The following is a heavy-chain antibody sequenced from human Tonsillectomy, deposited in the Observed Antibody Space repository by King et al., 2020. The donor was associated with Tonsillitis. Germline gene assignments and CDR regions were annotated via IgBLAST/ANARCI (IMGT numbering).Heavy chain of an antibody. D-gene: IGHD2-15*01. CDR1: GGSFSSYG. J-gene: IGHJ4*02. V-gene: IGHV1-69*01. Sequence: VQLVESGAEVKKPGSSVKVSCRASGGSFSSYGISWVRQAPGQGLEWMGGTIPIFGTANYAQKFQGRVTITADESTSTAYLELSSLRSEDTAVYYCATMGYCGCGSGYPLGAPAPDYWGQGTLVTVSS. CDR2: TIPIFGTA. CDR3: ATMGYCGCGSGYPLGAPAPDY.